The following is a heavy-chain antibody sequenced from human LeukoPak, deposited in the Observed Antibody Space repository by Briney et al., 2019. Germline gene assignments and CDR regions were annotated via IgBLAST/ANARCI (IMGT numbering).Heavy chain of an antibody. CDR3: AKDKEGATYGYYFDY. J-gene: IGHJ4*02. CDR2: IRYDGSNK. Sequence: GGSLRISCAASGFTFSSYGMHWVRQAPGKGLEWVAFIRYDGSNKYYADSVKGRFTISRDNSKNTLYLQMNSLRAKDTAVYYCAKDKEGATYGYYFDYWGQGTLVTVSS. CDR1: GFTFSSYG. V-gene: IGHV3-30*02. D-gene: IGHD1-26*01.